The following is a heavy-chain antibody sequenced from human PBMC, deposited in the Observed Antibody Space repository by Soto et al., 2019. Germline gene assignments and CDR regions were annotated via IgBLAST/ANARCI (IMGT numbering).Heavy chain of an antibody. CDR3: ARDPGGPGSSSWYMGGYYYYGMDV. CDR1: GYTFTSYY. Sequence: GASVKVSCKASGYTFTSYYMHWVRQAPGQGLEWMGIINPSGGSTSYAQKFQGRVTMTRDTSTSTVYMELSSLRSEDTAVYYCARDPGGPGSSSWYMGGYYYYGMDVWGQGTTVTVSS. D-gene: IGHD6-13*01. V-gene: IGHV1-46*01. J-gene: IGHJ6*02. CDR2: INPSGGST.